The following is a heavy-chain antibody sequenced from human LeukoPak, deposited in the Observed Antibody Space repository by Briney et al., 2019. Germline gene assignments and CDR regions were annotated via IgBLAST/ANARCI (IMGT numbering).Heavy chain of an antibody. J-gene: IGHJ5*02. CDR1: GYSISSGYY. V-gene: IGHV4-38-2*02. Sequence: SETLSLTCTVSGYSISSGYYWGWIRQPPGKGLEWIGSIYRSGSPYYNPSLKSRVTLSVDTSKNQFSLKLSSVTAADTAVYYCARHPINRYSGYDFYNWFDPWGQGTLVTVSS. D-gene: IGHD5-12*01. CDR3: ARHPINRYSGYDFYNWFDP. CDR2: IYRSGSP.